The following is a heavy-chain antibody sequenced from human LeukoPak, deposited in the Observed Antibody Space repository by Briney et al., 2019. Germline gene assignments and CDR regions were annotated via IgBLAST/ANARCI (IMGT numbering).Heavy chain of an antibody. D-gene: IGHD2-8*01. CDR3: ARHRRYCPTNGCLSDAFDI. J-gene: IGHJ3*02. CDR2: IYPTGST. Sequence: PSETLSLTCTVSGASINNYYWGLVRQPAGKGLEWIAHIYPTGSTTFNPSLKSRVSMSADTSKNQFSLNMNSMTAADTAVYYCARHRRYCPTNGCLSDAFDIWGQGILVTVSP. CDR1: GASINNYY. V-gene: IGHV4-4*07.